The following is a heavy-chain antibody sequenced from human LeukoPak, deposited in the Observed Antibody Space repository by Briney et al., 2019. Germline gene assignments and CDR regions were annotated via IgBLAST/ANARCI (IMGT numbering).Heavy chain of an antibody. V-gene: IGHV3-30*02. CDR1: GFPFRNYW. J-gene: IGHJ4*02. CDR3: AKDLGPLYSYANSFDY. D-gene: IGHD5-18*01. Sequence: GGSLRLSCLGSGFPFRNYWMGWVHQAPGKGLEWVAFIRYDGSNKYYADSVKGRFTISRDNSKNTLYLQMNSLRAEDTAVYYCAKDLGPLYSYANSFDYWGQGTLVTVSS. CDR2: IRYDGSNK.